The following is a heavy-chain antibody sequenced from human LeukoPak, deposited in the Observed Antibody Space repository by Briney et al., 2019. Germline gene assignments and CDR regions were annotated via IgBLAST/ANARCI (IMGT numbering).Heavy chain of an antibody. J-gene: IGHJ5*02. CDR1: GGSITSYY. Sequence: PSETLSLTCTVSGGSITSYYWSWIRQSPGKGLEWIGYIYHSGNTNYNPSLASRVTISVDTSKSQFSLKLSSVTAADTAVYYCARDYDETLDPWGQGTLVTVSS. CDR3: ARDYDETLDP. D-gene: IGHD3-22*01. CDR2: IYHSGNT. V-gene: IGHV4-59*12.